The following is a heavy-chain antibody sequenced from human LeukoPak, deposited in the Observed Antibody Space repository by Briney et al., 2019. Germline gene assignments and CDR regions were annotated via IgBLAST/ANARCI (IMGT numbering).Heavy chain of an antibody. CDR3: ARLSFSTSPGFDY. Sequence: SETLSLTCTVSGGSISSSSYYWGWIRQPPGKGLEWIGSIYYSGSTYYNPSLKSRVTISVDTSKNQFSLNLNSVTAADTAVYFCARLSFSTSPGFDYWGQGILVTVSS. J-gene: IGHJ4*02. V-gene: IGHV4-39*01. CDR2: IYYSGST. D-gene: IGHD2-2*01. CDR1: GGSISSSSYY.